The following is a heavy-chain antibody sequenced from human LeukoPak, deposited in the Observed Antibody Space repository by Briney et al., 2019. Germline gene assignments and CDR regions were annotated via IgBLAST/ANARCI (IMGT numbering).Heavy chain of an antibody. J-gene: IGHJ3*02. V-gene: IGHV4-31*03. Sequence: SETLSLTCTVSVDSLTSGGYFWPWVRQHPGKGLDWIGYISNSETTSYNPSIKSRVSISVDTSNNQFSLRLSSVAAADAAVYYCAGDLVVTSSPDAFDIWGQGTMVTVSS. CDR2: ISNSETT. D-gene: IGHD2-21*02. CDR3: AGDLVVTSSPDAFDI. CDR1: VDSLTSGGYF.